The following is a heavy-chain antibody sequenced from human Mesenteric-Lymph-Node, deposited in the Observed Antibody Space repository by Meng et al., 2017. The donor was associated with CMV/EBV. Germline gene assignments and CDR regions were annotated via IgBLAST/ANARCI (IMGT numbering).Heavy chain of an antibody. J-gene: IGHJ5*02. V-gene: IGHV1-2*05. CDR2: VNPHSGGT. Sequence: GSYVHWVRQAPGQGLEWMGRVNPHSGGTNYAQKFQGRVTMTRDTSITAAYVELSGLSSEDTGVYYCARGSRVDVVVPAAILGLDWFAPWGQGTWSPSPQ. CDR1: GSY. CDR3: ARGSRVDVVVPAAILGLDWFAP. D-gene: IGHD2-2*01.